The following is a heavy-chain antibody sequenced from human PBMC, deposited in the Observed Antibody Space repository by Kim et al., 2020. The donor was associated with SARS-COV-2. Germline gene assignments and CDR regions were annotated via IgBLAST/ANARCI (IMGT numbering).Heavy chain of an antibody. Sequence: AQKLQGRVTITAEESTSTAYMERSSLRSEDTAVYYCARGGSWEKRALFAYWGQGTLVTVSS. CDR3: ARGGSWEKRALFAY. V-gene: IGHV1-69*01. D-gene: IGHD1-26*01. J-gene: IGHJ4*02.